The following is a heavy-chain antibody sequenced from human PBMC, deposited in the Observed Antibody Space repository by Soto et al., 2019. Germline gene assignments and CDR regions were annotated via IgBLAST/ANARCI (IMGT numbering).Heavy chain of an antibody. J-gene: IGHJ3*02. D-gene: IGHD3-16*01. CDR1: GYSFAGIY. Sequence: ASVKVSCKASGYSFAGIYIHWMRQAPGQGLEWVGSINCNSGATTYAQKFQDSVAMTRDTSVSTAYMDLNRLTSDDTAIYYCAIIMTHSDSFDIWGQGTVVTVSS. CDR2: INCNSGAT. CDR3: AIIMTHSDSFDI. V-gene: IGHV1-2*04.